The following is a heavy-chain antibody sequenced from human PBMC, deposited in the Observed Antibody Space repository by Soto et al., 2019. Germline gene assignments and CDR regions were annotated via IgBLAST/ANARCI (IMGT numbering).Heavy chain of an antibody. Sequence: GGSLSLSCAASGFTFSSYGMHWVRQAPGKGLEWVAGISYDGSNKYYAASVKGRFTFFRANYKNILYLQMTSLRAEETGVYCFANANRPADWGRGGISLPDAFEIWGQGTMVTVSS. CDR2: ISYDGSNK. D-gene: IGHD3-10*01. CDR1: GFTFSSYG. J-gene: IGHJ3*02. V-gene: IGHV3-30*18. CDR3: ANANRPADWGRGGISLPDAFEI.